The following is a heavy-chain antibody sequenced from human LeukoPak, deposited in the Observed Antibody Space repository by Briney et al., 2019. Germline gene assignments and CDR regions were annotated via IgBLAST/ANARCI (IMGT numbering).Heavy chain of an antibody. CDR1: GFTFSSYA. Sequence: PGGSLRLSCAASGFTFSSYAMSWVRQAPGKGLEWVSVIYSGGSTYYADSVKGRFTISRDNSKNTLYLQMSSLRAEDTAVYYCARAQYYYYMDVWGKGSTVTISS. V-gene: IGHV3-66*01. CDR2: IYSGGST. CDR3: ARAQYYYYMDV. J-gene: IGHJ6*03.